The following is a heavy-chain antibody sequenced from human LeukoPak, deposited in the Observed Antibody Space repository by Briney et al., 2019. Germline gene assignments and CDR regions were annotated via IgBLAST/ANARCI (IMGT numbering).Heavy chain of an antibody. CDR3: ARVGYDSWSGYFSWFDP. V-gene: IGHV3-7*01. CDR1: GFTFSSYW. D-gene: IGHD3-3*01. Sequence: GGSLRLSCAASGFTFSSYWMSWVRQAPGKGLEWVANIKQDGSEKYYVDSVKGRFTISRDNAKNSLYLQMNSLRAEDTAVYYCARVGYDSWSGYFSWFDPWGQGTLVTVSS. J-gene: IGHJ5*02. CDR2: IKQDGSEK.